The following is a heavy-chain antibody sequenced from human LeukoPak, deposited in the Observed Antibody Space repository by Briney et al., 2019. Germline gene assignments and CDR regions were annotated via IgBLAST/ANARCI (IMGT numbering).Heavy chain of an antibody. CDR1: GYTFTSYY. J-gene: IGHJ6*02. V-gene: IGHV1-46*01. D-gene: IGHD6-19*01. CDR3: ARIAVAGLIYYYGMDV. CDR2: INPSGGST. Sequence: ASVKVSCTASGYTFTSYYMHWVRQAPGQGLEWMGIINPSGGSTSYAQKFQGRVTMTRDTSTSTVYMELSSLRSEDTAVYYCARIAVAGLIYYYGMDVWGQGTTVTVPS.